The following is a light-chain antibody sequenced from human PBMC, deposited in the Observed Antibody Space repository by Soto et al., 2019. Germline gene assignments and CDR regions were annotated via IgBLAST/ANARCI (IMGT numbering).Light chain of an antibody. Sequence: DIQMTQSPSTLSASVGDRVAITCRASLSISSWLAWYQQKPGKAPKLLIYGSTRATGIPARFSGSGSGTEFTLTISSLQSEDSALYYCQQYNWWPWTFGQGTKV. CDR2: GST. J-gene: IGKJ1*01. CDR3: QQYNWWPWT. V-gene: IGKV1-5*01. CDR1: LSISSW.